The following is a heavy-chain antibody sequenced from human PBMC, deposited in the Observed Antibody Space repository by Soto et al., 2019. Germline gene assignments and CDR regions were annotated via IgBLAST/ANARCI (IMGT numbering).Heavy chain of an antibody. Sequence: QVQLQQSGAEVKRPGSSVKVSCKASGVSFNSYGFAWVRQAPGQGLEWLGKITPALHLTNYAQSFQGRVTITADTSTSTLYLELTSLTSKDTAVYYCAWMKMARLDHLGQGTLVTVSS. J-gene: IGHJ4*02. V-gene: IGHV1-69*09. CDR1: GVSFNSYG. CDR3: AWMKMARLDH. CDR2: ITPALHLT. D-gene: IGHD2-2*03.